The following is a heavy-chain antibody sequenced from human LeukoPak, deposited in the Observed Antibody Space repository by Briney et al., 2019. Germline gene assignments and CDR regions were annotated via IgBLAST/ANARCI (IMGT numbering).Heavy chain of an antibody. Sequence: KSSETLSLTCAVYGGSFSGYYWSWIRQPPGKGLEWIGEINHSGSTNYNPSLKSRVTISVDTSKNQFSLKLSSVTAADTAVYYCARVRYGGYQGDWGQGTLVTDSS. V-gene: IGHV4-34*01. CDR1: GGSFSGYY. CDR3: ARVRYGGYQGD. J-gene: IGHJ4*02. CDR2: INHSGST. D-gene: IGHD5-12*01.